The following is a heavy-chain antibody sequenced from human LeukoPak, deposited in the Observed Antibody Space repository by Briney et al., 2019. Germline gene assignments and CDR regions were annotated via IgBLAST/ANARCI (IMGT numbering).Heavy chain of an antibody. CDR3: AKDGSSGWYDHWFDP. CDR1: GFTFSSYG. V-gene: IGHV3-30*18. D-gene: IGHD6-19*01. CDR2: ISYDGSNK. J-gene: IGHJ5*02. Sequence: QPGGSLRLSCAASGFTFSSYGMHWVRQAPGKGLEWVAVISYDGSNKYYADSVKGRFTISRDNSKNTLYLQMNSLRAEDTAVYYCAKDGSSGWYDHWFDPWGQGTLVTVSS.